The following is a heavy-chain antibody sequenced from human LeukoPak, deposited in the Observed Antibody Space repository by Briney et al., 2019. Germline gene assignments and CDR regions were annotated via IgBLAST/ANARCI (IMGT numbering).Heavy chain of an antibody. CDR2: ISGSGGST. J-gene: IGHJ3*02. Sequence: GGSLRLSCAASGFTFSSYAMSWVRQAPGKGLEWVSAISGSGGSTYYADSVKGRFTISRDNPKNTLYLQMNSLRAEDTAVYYCAKDPPYGSGSYKFADFDIWGQGAMVTVSS. CDR3: AKDPPYGSGSYKFADFDI. CDR1: GFTFSSYA. D-gene: IGHD3-10*01. V-gene: IGHV3-23*01.